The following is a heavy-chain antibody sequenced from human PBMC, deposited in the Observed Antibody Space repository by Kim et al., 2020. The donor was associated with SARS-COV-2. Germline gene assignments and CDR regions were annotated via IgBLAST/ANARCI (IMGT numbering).Heavy chain of an antibody. CDR1: GGSFSGYY. V-gene: IGHV4-34*01. D-gene: IGHD2-2*01. CDR2: INHSGST. Sequence: SETLSLTCAVYGGSFSGYYWSWIRQPPGKGLEWIGEINHSGSTNYNPSLKSRVTISVDTSKNQFSLKLSSVTAADTAVYYCARSVYGSSAKTFDYWGQGT. CDR3: ARSVYGSSAKTFDY. J-gene: IGHJ4*02.